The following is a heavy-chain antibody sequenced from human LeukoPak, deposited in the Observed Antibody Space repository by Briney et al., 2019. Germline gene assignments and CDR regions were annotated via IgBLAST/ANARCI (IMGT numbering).Heavy chain of an antibody. Sequence: ASVKVSCKASGYTFTGYYMHWVRQAPGQGLEWMGWINPNSGGTNYAQKFQGRVTMTRDTSISTAYMELSRLRSDDTAVYYCARVSQTVVVPAAKYDYWGQGTLVTVSS. CDR3: ARVSQTVVVPAAKYDY. CDR1: GYTFTGYY. CDR2: INPNSGGT. D-gene: IGHD2-2*01. J-gene: IGHJ4*02. V-gene: IGHV1-2*02.